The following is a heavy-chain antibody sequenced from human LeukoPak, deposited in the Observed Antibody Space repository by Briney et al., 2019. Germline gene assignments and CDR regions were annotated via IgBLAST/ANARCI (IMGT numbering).Heavy chain of an antibody. CDR2: INPSGGST. CDR1: GYTFTTYY. D-gene: IGHD5-18*01. CDR3: AREGYSYGSVDY. V-gene: IGHV1-46*01. Sequence: ASVKVSCKASGYTFTTYYIHWVRQAPGQGLEWMGIINPSGGSTSYAQKFQGGVTMTRDTSTSTVYMELSSLRSEDTAMYYCAREGYSYGSVDYWGQGTLVTVSS. J-gene: IGHJ4*02.